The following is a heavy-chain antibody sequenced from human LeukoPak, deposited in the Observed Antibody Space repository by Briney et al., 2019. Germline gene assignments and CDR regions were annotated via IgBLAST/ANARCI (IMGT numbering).Heavy chain of an antibody. Sequence: NSSQTLSLTCTVSGGSISSGGYCWSWIRQHPGKGLEWIGYIYYSGSTYYNPSLKSRVTISVDTSKNQFSLKLSSVTAADTAVYYCARDLYGMRFDPWGQGTLVTVSS. CDR1: GGSISSGGYC. V-gene: IGHV4-31*03. CDR2: IYYSGST. CDR3: ARDLYGMRFDP. D-gene: IGHD2-2*02. J-gene: IGHJ5*02.